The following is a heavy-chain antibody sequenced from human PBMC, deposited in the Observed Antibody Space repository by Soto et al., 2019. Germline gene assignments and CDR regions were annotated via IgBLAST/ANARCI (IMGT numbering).Heavy chain of an antibody. CDR2: INPSGGST. CDR3: ASYLGAYGPWDAFDI. D-gene: IGHD3-16*01. CDR1: GYTFTSYY. J-gene: IGHJ3*02. V-gene: IGHV1-46*03. Sequence: QVQLVQSGAEVKKPGASVKVSCKASGYTFTSYYMHWVRQAPGQGLEWMGIINPSGGSTSYAQKFQGRVTMTRDTSTSTVYMELSSLRSEDTAVYYCASYLGAYGPWDAFDIWGQGTMVTVSS.